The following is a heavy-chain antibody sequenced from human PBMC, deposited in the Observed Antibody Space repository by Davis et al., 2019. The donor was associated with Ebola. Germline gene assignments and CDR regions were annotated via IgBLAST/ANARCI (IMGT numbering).Heavy chain of an antibody. Sequence: MPSETLSLTCNVSGASISHHYWNWVRQPPGKEPEWIGYIYYSGSVNYNPSFQSRVTMTVDTSKNNFSLKLSSVTAADTAVYYCSRSLLRFLEGPDTWGQGTQVTVSS. V-gene: IGHV4-59*11. CDR2: IYYSGSV. J-gene: IGHJ4*02. D-gene: IGHD3-3*01. CDR1: GASISHHY. CDR3: SRSLLRFLEGPDT.